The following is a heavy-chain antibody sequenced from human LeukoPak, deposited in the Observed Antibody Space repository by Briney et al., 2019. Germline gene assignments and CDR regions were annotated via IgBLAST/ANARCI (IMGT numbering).Heavy chain of an antibody. J-gene: IGHJ4*02. CDR3: ARSRDVVITSLSY. D-gene: IGHD3-22*01. CDR2: ISGSGGST. CDR1: GFTFSSYA. V-gene: IGHV3-23*01. Sequence: GGSLRLSCAASGFTFSSYAMSWVRQAPGKGLEWVSAISGSGGSTYYADSVKGRFTISRDNSKHTLYLQMNSLRAEDTAVYYCARSRDVVITSLSYWGQGTLVTVSS.